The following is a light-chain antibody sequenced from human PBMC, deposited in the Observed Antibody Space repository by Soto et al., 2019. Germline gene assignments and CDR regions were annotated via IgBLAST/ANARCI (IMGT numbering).Light chain of an antibody. Sequence: EIVLTQSPATLSLSPGERATLSCRASQSVSSYLAWYQQKPGQAPRLLIYDASNRATGIPARFSGSGSGTDFTLTISSLGPEDFAVYYCQQRSNSFGQGTKLEIK. CDR2: DAS. CDR3: QQRSNS. CDR1: QSVSSY. V-gene: IGKV3-11*01. J-gene: IGKJ2*01.